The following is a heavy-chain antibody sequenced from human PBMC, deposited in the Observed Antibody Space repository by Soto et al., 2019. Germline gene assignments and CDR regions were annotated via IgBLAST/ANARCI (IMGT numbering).Heavy chain of an antibody. CDR3: ARGQVGYSIMVRGVRWFDP. Sequence: SSETLSLTCAVYGGSFSGYYWSWIRQPPGKGLEWIGEINHSGSTNYNPSLKSRVTISVDTSKNQFSLKLSSVNAADTAVYYCARGQVGYSIMVRGVRWFDPWGQGTLVTVSS. CDR1: GGSFSGYY. V-gene: IGHV4-34*01. J-gene: IGHJ5*02. CDR2: INHSGST. D-gene: IGHD3-10*01.